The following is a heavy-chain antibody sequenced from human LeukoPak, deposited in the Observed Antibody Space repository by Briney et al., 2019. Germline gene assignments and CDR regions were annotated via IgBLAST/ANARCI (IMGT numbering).Heavy chain of an antibody. Sequence: PSETLSLTCAVYGGSFSGYYWSWLRQPPGKGLEWIGEINHSGSTNYNPSLTSRVTISVDTSKNQFSLQLSSVTAADTAVYYCARAEDGYNRRPPGNSWYFDLWGRGTLVTVSS. CDR3: ARAEDGYNRRPPGNSWYFDL. V-gene: IGHV4-34*01. CDR2: INHSGST. J-gene: IGHJ2*01. CDR1: GGSFSGYY. D-gene: IGHD5-24*01.